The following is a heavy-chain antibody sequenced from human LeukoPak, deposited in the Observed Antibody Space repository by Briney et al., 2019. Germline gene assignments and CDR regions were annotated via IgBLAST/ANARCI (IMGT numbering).Heavy chain of an antibody. D-gene: IGHD5-12*01. J-gene: IGHJ4*02. Sequence: GGSLRLSCAASGFTFSSYAMSWVRQAPGKGLEWVSAISGSGGSTYYADPVKGRFTISRDNSKNTLYLQMNSLRAEDTAVYYCAKDRYSGYDYFDYWGQGTLVTVSS. V-gene: IGHV3-23*01. CDR3: AKDRYSGYDYFDY. CDR2: ISGSGGST. CDR1: GFTFSSYA.